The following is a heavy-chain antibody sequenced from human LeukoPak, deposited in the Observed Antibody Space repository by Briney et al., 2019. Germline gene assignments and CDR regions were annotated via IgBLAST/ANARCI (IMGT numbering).Heavy chain of an antibody. J-gene: IGHJ4*02. Sequence: SETLSLTCAVSGGSISNSDYFWSWVRQHPGKGLEWIAYISYSGRTYYSPSLKSRVTISLDTSKNQFSLKLSSVTAADTAVYYCASLYYGSGSYYKGTWGQGTLVTVSS. CDR3: ASLYYGSGSYYKGT. CDR2: ISYSGRT. D-gene: IGHD3-10*01. V-gene: IGHV4-31*11. CDR1: GGSISNSDYF.